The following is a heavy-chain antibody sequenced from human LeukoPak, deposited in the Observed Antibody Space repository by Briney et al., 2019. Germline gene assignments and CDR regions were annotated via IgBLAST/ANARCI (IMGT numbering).Heavy chain of an antibody. J-gene: IGHJ5*02. CDR1: EFRFTYYY. CDR2: ISSTGNSI. V-gene: IGHV3-11*01. CDR3: AKGGIRHGYWFDH. D-gene: IGHD3-10*01. Sequence: PGGSLRLSCSATEFRFTYYYMCWLRQAPGKGLEWVAYISSTGNSIFYADSVKGRFTISRDHAKNSLSLQLSSLRAEDTAVYYCAKGGIRHGYWFDHWGQGTLVTVSS.